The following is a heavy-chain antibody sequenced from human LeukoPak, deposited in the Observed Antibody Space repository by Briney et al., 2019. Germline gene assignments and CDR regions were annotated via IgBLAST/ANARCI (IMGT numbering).Heavy chain of an antibody. D-gene: IGHD3-22*01. CDR2: ISWNSGSI. CDR3: AKGEGYYYDSSGYSPIDY. V-gene: IGHV3-9*01. J-gene: IGHJ4*02. Sequence: QPGRSLRLPCAASGFTFDDYAMHWVRQAPGKGLEWVSGISWNSGSIGYADSVKGRFTISRDNAKNSLYLQMNSLRAEDTALYYCAKGEGYYYDSSGYSPIDYWGQGTLVTVSS. CDR1: GFTFDDYA.